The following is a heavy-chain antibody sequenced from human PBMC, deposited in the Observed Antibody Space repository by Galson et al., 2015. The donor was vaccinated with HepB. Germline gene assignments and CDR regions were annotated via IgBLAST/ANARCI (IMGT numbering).Heavy chain of an antibody. CDR2: INTNTGNP. V-gene: IGHV7-4-1*02. CDR1: GYTFTSYA. D-gene: IGHD6-13*01. Sequence: SVKVSCKASGYTFTSYAMNWVRQAPGQGLEWMGWINTNTGNPTYAQGFTGRFVFSLDTSVSTAYPQISSLKAEDTAVYYCARDPRSSWYLHFDYWGQGTLVTVSS. CDR3: ARDPRSSWYLHFDY. J-gene: IGHJ4*02.